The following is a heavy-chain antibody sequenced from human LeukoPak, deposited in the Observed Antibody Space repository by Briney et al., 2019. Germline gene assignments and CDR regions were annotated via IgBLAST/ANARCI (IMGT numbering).Heavy chain of an antibody. Sequence: GGSLRLSCAASGFTFSTFAMIWVRQPPGKGLEWVSSIFPSGGEIHYADSVRGRFTISRDNSKSTLSLQMNSLKTEDTAVYYCASLYGSGKRWVDPWGQGTLVTVSS. J-gene: IGHJ5*02. CDR2: IFPSGGEI. V-gene: IGHV3-23*01. CDR1: GFTFSTFA. CDR3: ASLYGSGKRWVDP. D-gene: IGHD3-10*01.